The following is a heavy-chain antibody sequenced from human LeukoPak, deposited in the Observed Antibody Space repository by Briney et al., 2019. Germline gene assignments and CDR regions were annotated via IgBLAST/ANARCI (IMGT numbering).Heavy chain of an antibody. Sequence: GGSLRLSCAASGFTFDHYSMHWVRQAPGKGLEWVSGISWNSGSIGYADSVKGRFTISRDNAKNSLYLQMNSLRAEDMALYYCAKVGMRYSSGWYYFDYWGQGTLVTVSS. D-gene: IGHD6-19*01. J-gene: IGHJ4*02. V-gene: IGHV3-9*03. CDR1: GFTFDHYS. CDR2: ISWNSGSI. CDR3: AKVGMRYSSGWYYFDY.